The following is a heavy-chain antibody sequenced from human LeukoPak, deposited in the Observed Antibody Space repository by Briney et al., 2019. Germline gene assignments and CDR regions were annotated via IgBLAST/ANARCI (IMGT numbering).Heavy chain of an antibody. CDR2: ISSSGSTI. D-gene: IGHD2-15*01. J-gene: IGHJ6*02. V-gene: IGHV3-11*01. Sequence: PGGSLRLSCAASGFTFSDYYMSWIRQAPGKGLEWVSYISSSGSTIYCADSVKGRFTISRDNAKNSLYLQMNSLRAEDTAVYYCARDRLGRVMYRGIVVVVAETDYYYGMDVWGQGTTVTVSS. CDR3: ARDRLGRVMYRGIVVVVAETDYYYGMDV. CDR1: GFTFSDYY.